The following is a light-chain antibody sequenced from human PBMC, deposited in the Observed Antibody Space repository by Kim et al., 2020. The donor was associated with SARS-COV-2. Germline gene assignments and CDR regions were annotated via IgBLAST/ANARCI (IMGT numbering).Light chain of an antibody. J-gene: IGLJ3*02. CDR3: QVWDSSSDHRV. Sequence: PGRTARITCGGNDSGSKSVHWYHQKPGQAPVLVIYYDSDRPSGIPERFSGSNSGNTATLTISRVEAGDEADYYCQVWDSSSDHRVFGGGTKVTVL. V-gene: IGLV3-21*04. CDR2: YDS. CDR1: DSGSKS.